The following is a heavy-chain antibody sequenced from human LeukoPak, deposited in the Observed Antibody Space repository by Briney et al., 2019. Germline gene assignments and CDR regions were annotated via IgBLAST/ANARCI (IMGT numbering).Heavy chain of an antibody. CDR2: MNP. CDR3: ACGGEGWFDP. V-gene: IGHV1-8*02. Sequence: GASVKVSCKASGYTFNNCDINWVRQASGQGLEWMGWMNPIQGRVTMTRNTSIFTAYLDLSSLKSEDTAVYYCACGGEGWFDPWGQGMQVTVSS. CDR1: GYTFNNCD. J-gene: IGHJ5*02.